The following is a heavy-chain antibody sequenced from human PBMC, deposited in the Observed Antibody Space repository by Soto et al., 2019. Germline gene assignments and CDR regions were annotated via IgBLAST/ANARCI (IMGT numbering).Heavy chain of an antibody. J-gene: IGHJ4*02. D-gene: IGHD6-6*01. CDR1: GFTFSSNA. Sequence: EVQLLESGGGLVQPGGSLRLSCAASGFTFSSNAMSWVRQAPGEGLEWVSTISGSGGSTYYADSVKGRFTISRDNSKDTLYRQFNSQRGADMAVYYCAKDHRSTSTRGSLDYWGQGTLVTVSS. V-gene: IGHV3-23*01. CDR2: ISGSGGST. CDR3: AKDHRSTSTRGSLDY.